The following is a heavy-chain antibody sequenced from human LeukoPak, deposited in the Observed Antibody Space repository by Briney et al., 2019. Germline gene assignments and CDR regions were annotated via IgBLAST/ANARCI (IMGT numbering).Heavy chain of an antibody. CDR3: AKDLTIPWELLSTY. J-gene: IGHJ4*02. CDR1: GFTFSNAW. V-gene: IGHV3-23*01. Sequence: PGGSLRLSCAASGFTFSNAWMSWVRQAPGKGLEWVSAISGSGGSTYYADSVKGRFTISRENSKNTLYLQMNSLRAEDTAVYYCAKDLTIPWELLSTYWGQGTLVTVSS. CDR2: ISGSGGST. D-gene: IGHD1-26*01.